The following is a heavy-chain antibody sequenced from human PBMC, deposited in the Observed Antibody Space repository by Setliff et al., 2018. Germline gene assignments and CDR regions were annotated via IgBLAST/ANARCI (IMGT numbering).Heavy chain of an antibody. CDR3: ARSETCHSTHCSPYDY. D-gene: IGHD2-2*01. Sequence: LSLSCATSGFTFSGNYMHWVRQAPGKGLVWVSRINTDDGTTNYADSVEGRFTISRDNAENSLYLQMNSLRAEDTAVYYCARSETCHSTHCSPYDYWGQGTPVTVSS. CDR1: GFTFSGNY. J-gene: IGHJ4*02. CDR2: INTDDGTT. V-gene: IGHV3-74*01.